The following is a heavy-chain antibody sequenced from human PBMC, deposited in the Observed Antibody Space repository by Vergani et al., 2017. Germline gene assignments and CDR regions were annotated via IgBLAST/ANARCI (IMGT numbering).Heavy chain of an antibody. Sequence: EVQLLESGGGLVQPGGSLRLYCAASGFTFSSYAMSWVRQAPGKGLEWVSAISGSGGSTYYAYSVKGRFTISRDNSKNTLYLQMNSLRAEDTAVYYCATTSGTGGAFDIWGQGTMVTVSS. D-gene: IGHD3-10*01. CDR1: GFTFSSYA. CDR3: ATTSGTGGAFDI. V-gene: IGHV3-23*01. CDR2: ISGSGGST. J-gene: IGHJ3*02.